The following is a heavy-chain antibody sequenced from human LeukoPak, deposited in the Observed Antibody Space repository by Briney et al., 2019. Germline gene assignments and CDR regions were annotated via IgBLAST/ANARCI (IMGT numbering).Heavy chain of an antibody. CDR2: IIPIFGTA. Sequence: SVKVSCKASGGTFSSYAISWVRQAPGQGLEWMGGIIPIFGTANYAQKFQGRVTITADESTSTAYMELSSLRSEDTAVYYCASFSLAARPGAFDIWGQGTMVTVSS. J-gene: IGHJ3*02. CDR3: ASFSLAARPGAFDI. D-gene: IGHD6-6*01. CDR1: GGTFSSYA. V-gene: IGHV1-69*13.